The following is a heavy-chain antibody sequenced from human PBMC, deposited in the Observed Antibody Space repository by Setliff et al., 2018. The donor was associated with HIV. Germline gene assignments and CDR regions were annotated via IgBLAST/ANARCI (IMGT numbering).Heavy chain of an antibody. CDR2: IKPSGGST. V-gene: IGHV1-46*01. J-gene: IGHJ4*02. CDR3: VRDGEYLDYYDSSGHPEYYFDY. D-gene: IGHD3-22*01. CDR1: GYTFTGYY. Sequence: ASVKVSCKASGYTFTGYYIHWVRQAPGQGLEWMGIIKPSGGSTNYARKFQGRVTMTRDTSTSTVYMELSSLRSEDTAVYYCVRDGEYLDYYDSSGHPEYYFDYWGQGTLVTVSS.